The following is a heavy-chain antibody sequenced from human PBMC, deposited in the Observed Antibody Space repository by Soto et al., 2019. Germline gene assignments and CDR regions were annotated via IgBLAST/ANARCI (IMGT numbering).Heavy chain of an antibody. J-gene: IGHJ4*02. D-gene: IGHD3-22*01. Sequence: QLQLQESGPGLVKPSETLSLTCTVSGGSISSSSYYWGWIRQPPGKGLEWIGSIYYSGNTYYNPSLKSRVTISVDTSKNQFSLKLSSVTAADTAVYFCATHLGSGYYVPFDYWGQGTLVTVSS. V-gene: IGHV4-39*01. CDR2: IYYSGNT. CDR1: GGSISSSSYY. CDR3: ATHLGSGYYVPFDY.